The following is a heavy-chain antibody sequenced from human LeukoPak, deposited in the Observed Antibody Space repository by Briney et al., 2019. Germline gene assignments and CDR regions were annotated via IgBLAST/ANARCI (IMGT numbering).Heavy chain of an antibody. CDR2: IYYSGST. Sequence: PSETLSLTCTVSGGSISSYYWSWIRQPPGKGLEWIGYIYYSGSTNYNPSLKSRVTISVDTSKNQFSLKLSSVTAADTAVYYCARVPAVRGSGSYGPYYCYYGMDVWGQGTTVTVSS. J-gene: IGHJ6*02. D-gene: IGHD3-10*01. CDR1: GGSISSYY. CDR3: ARVPAVRGSGSYGPYYCYYGMDV. V-gene: IGHV4-59*01.